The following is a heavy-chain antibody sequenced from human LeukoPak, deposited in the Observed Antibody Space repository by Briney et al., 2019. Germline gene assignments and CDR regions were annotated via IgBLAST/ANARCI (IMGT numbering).Heavy chain of an antibody. CDR3: AREFSTNWFDP. CDR2: ISDSGST. Sequence: SETLSLTCTVSGGSISSSYWSWIRQPPGKGLEWIGYISDSGSTNYNPSLKSRVTISVDTSKNQLFLKLRSVTTADTAVYYCAREFSTNWFDPWGQGTLVTVSS. V-gene: IGHV4-59*01. CDR1: GGSISSSY. J-gene: IGHJ5*02.